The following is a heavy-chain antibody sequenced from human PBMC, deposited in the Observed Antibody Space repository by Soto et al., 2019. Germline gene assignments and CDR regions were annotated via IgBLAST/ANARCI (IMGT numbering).Heavy chain of an antibody. CDR3: ARASYDSSGYFDY. V-gene: IGHV4-34*02. CDR2: INHSGSA. Sequence: QVQLQQWGAGLLKPSETLSLTCTIYGESFSGYYWSWIRQPPGKGVEWIGEINHSGSANNNPSLKSRVTISGDTSKNQFSLKLTSVTAADTAVYYCARASYDSSGYFDYWGQGTLVTVSS. D-gene: IGHD3-22*01. CDR1: GESFSGYY. J-gene: IGHJ4*02.